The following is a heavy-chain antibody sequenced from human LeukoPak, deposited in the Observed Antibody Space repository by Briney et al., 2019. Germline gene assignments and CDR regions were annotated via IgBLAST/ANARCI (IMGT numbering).Heavy chain of an antibody. CDR2: ISGSGGST. Sequence: GGSLRLSCAASGFTVSSNYMSWVRQAPGKGLEWVSAISGSGGSTYYADSVKGRFTISRDNSKNTLYLQMNSLRAEDTAVYYCAKVGYQLLLLGIWGQGTLVTVSS. CDR1: GFTVSSNY. V-gene: IGHV3-23*01. CDR3: AKVGYQLLLLGI. D-gene: IGHD2-2*01. J-gene: IGHJ4*02.